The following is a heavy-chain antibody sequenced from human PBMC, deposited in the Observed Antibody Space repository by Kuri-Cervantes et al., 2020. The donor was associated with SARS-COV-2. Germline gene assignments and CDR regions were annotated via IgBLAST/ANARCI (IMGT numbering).Heavy chain of an antibody. CDR3: VRDGDHWNFDY. CDR2: ISYDGSNK. J-gene: IGHJ4*02. Sequence: GGSLRLSCAASGFTFSSYAMHWVRQAPGKGLEWVAVISYDGSNKYYADSVKGRFTLSRDNAKNMLFLQVNSLRAEDTGVYYCVRDGDHWNFDYWGQGTLVTVSS. D-gene: IGHD1-1*01. CDR1: GFTFSSYA. V-gene: IGHV3-30*07.